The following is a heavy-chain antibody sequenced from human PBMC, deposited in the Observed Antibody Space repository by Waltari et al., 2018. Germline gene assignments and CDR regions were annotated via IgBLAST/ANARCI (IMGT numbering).Heavy chain of an antibody. CDR2: TKNKRNGYTT. CDR3: GRWTSGSPDV. V-gene: IGHV3-72*01. D-gene: IGHD1-26*01. CDR1: GFTFSDHY. J-gene: IGHJ4*02. Sequence: EVHLVESGGGLVQPGGSLRLSCAASGFTFSDHYMDWVRQAQGKGLEWVGRTKNKRNGYTTEYAASVRGRFTISRDESENSVYLQMNSLKTEDTAVYFCGRWTSGSPDVWGQGTLVTVSS.